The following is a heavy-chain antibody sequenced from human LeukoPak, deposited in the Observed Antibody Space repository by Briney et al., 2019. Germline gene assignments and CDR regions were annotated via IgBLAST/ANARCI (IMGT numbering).Heavy chain of an antibody. CDR1: GGSFSGYY. CDR3: GLGYCSNTSCYDRFGQEYYFDY. D-gene: IGHD2-2*01. J-gene: IGHJ4*02. Sequence: SETLSLTCAVYGGSFSGYYWSWIRQPPGKGLEWIGEINHSGSTNYNPSLKSRVTISVDTSKNQFSLKLSSVTAADTAVYYCGLGYCSNTSCYDRFGQEYYFDYWGQGTLVTVSS. V-gene: IGHV4-34*01. CDR2: INHSGST.